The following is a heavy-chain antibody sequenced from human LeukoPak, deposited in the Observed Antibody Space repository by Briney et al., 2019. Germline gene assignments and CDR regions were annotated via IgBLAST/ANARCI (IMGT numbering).Heavy chain of an antibody. CDR2: ISYDGSNK. CDR3: AKVSSRWVTYNWFDP. D-gene: IGHD2-21*02. V-gene: IGHV3-30*18. CDR1: GFTFSSYG. Sequence: PGRSLRLSCAASGFTFSSYGMHWVRQAPGKGLEWVAVISYDGSNKYYADSVKGRFTISRDNSKNTLYLQMNSLRAEDTAVYYCAKVSSRWVTYNWFDPWGQGTLVTVSS. J-gene: IGHJ5*02.